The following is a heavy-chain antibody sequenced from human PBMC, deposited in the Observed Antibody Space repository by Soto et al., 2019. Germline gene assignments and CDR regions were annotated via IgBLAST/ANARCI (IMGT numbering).Heavy chain of an antibody. J-gene: IGHJ4*02. D-gene: IGHD1-26*01. CDR1: GGSFSGYY. CDR2: INHSGST. CDR3: ARAAGGSHEADY. V-gene: IGHV4-34*01. Sequence: QVQLQQWGAGLLKPSETLSLTCAVYGGSFSGYYWSWIRQPPGKGLEWIGEINHSGSTNYNPSLKSRVTISVDTSKNQFSLKLSSVTAADTAVYYYARAAGGSHEADYWGQGTLVTVSS.